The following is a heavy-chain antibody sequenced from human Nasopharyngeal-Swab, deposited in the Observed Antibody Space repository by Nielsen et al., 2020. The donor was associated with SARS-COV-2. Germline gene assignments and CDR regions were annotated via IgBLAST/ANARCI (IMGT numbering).Heavy chain of an antibody. CDR1: GYSFTTYW. CDR3: ARRGEYAEFFQD. CDR2: IYPGDSDT. V-gene: IGHV5-51*01. D-gene: IGHD4-17*01. Sequence: GESLKISCKGSGYSFTTYWIAWVRQMPGKGLEWMGIIYPGDSDTRYRPSFQGQVTISADKSINTAYLQWSSLKASDSAIYYCARRGEYAEFFQDWGQGTLVTVSS. J-gene: IGHJ1*01.